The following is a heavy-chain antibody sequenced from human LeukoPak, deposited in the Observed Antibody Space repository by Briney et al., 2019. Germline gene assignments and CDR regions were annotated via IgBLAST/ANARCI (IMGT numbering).Heavy chain of an antibody. CDR1: GFTFSSYG. J-gene: IGHJ4*02. Sequence: GRSLRLSCAASGFTFSSYGMHWVRQAPGKGLEWVAVIWYDGSNKYCADSVKGRFTISRDNSKNTLYLQMNCLRAEDTAVYYCARDALGYSYGDYWGQGTLVTVSS. CDR2: IWYDGSNK. CDR3: ARDALGYSYGDY. V-gene: IGHV3-33*01. D-gene: IGHD5-18*01.